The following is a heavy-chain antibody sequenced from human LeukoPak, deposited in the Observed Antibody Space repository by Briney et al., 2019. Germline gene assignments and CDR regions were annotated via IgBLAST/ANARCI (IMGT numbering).Heavy chain of an antibody. V-gene: IGHV3-23*01. CDR3: AKGRSGPYLADFDY. Sequence: GGSLRLSCAASGFTFSSYAMSWVRQAPGKGLEWVSSISGSDDSADYADSVRGRFTISRDNSKNTVYVQMNSLRAEDTAVYYCAKGRSGPYLADFDYWGQGTLVTASS. J-gene: IGHJ4*02. D-gene: IGHD5-12*01. CDR2: ISGSDDSA. CDR1: GFTFSSYA.